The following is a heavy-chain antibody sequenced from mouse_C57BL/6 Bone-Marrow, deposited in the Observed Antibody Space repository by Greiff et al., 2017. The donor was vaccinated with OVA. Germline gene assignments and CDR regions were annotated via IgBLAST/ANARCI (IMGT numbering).Heavy chain of an antibody. J-gene: IGHJ4*01. V-gene: IGHV1-80*01. CDR2: IYPGDGDT. Sequence: QVQLKESGAELVKPGASVKISCKASGYAFSSYWMNWVKQRPGKGLEWIGQIYPGDGDTNYNGKFKGKATLTADKSSSTAYMQLSSLTSEDSAVYFCASPLLYYAMDYWGQGTSVTVSS. CDR3: ASPLLYYAMDY. CDR1: GYAFSSYW.